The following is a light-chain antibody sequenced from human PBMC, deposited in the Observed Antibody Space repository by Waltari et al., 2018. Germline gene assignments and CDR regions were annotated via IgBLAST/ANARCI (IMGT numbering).Light chain of an antibody. CDR2: DVN. CDR1: SSDIGAYNF. V-gene: IGLV2-14*03. CDR3: SSYTTGSTRDV. Sequence: QSALTQPASVSGSPGQSITISCTGTSSDIGAYNFVSWYQKHPGKAPKVMIYDVNNRPSGVSSRFSGSKSGNPASLTISGLQAEDEADYYCSSYTTGSTRDVFGSGTKVTVL. J-gene: IGLJ1*01.